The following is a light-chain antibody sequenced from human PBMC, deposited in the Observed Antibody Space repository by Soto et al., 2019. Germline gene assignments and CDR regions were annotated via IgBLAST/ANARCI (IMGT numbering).Light chain of an antibody. CDR1: QSVSSY. CDR2: DAS. J-gene: IGKJ3*01. Sequence: EIVMTQSPDTLSVSPGERATLSCRASQSVSSYLAWYQQKPGQAPRLLIYDASNRATGIPARFSGSGSGTDFTLTISSLEPEDFAVYYCQQRSNWPPLFTFGPGTKVDIK. CDR3: QQRSNWPPLFT. V-gene: IGKV3-11*01.